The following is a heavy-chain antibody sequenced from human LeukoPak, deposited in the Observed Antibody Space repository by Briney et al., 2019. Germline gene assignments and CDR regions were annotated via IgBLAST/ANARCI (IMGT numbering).Heavy chain of an antibody. CDR3: ARDQKGIVGATSFDY. CDR1: GFTFSSYA. V-gene: IGHV3-30*01. Sequence: PGGSLRLSCAASGFTFSSYAMHWVRQAPGKGLEWVAVISYDGSNKYYADSVKGRFTISRDNSRNTLYLQMNSLRAEDTAVYYCARDQKGIVGATSFDYWGQGTLVTVSS. D-gene: IGHD1-26*01. CDR2: ISYDGSNK. J-gene: IGHJ4*02.